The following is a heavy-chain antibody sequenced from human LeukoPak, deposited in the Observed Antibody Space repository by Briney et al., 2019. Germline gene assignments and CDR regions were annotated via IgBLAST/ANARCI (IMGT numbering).Heavy chain of an antibody. CDR3: ARAAFYGSGSYRAHIDY. D-gene: IGHD3-10*01. V-gene: IGHV3-74*01. Sequence: PGGSLRLSCAASGFTFSSYWMHWVRQAPGKGLVWVSRINSEGSSTSYADSVKGRFTISRDNAKNTLYLQMNSLRAEDTAVYYCARAAFYGSGSYRAHIDYWGQGTLVTVSS. CDR2: INSEGSST. CDR1: GFTFSSYW. J-gene: IGHJ4*02.